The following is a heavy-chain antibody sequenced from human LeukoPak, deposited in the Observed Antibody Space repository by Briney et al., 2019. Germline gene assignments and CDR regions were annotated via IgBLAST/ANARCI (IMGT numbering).Heavy chain of an antibody. Sequence: GGSLRLSSAASGFTFSSYWMNWVRQAPGKGLEWVSYISSSGSTIYYADSVKGRFTISRDNAKNSLYLQMNRLRAEDTAVYYCAELGITMIGGVWGKGTTVTISS. CDR2: ISSSGSTI. V-gene: IGHV3-48*04. CDR1: GFTFSSYW. J-gene: IGHJ6*04. D-gene: IGHD3-10*02. CDR3: AELGITMIGGV.